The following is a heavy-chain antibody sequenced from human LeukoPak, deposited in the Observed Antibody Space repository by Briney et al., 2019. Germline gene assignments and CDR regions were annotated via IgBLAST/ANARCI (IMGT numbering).Heavy chain of an antibody. CDR2: IYPGDSDT. J-gene: IGHJ3*02. V-gene: IGHV5-51*01. CDR1: GYSFTSYW. Sequence: GESLKISCKGSGYSFTSYWIGWVRQMPGKGLEWMGIIYPGDSDTRYSPSFQGQATISADKSISTAYLQWSSLKASDTAMYYCARQPAILGDAFDIWGQGTMVTVSS. D-gene: IGHD3-10*01. CDR3: ARQPAILGDAFDI.